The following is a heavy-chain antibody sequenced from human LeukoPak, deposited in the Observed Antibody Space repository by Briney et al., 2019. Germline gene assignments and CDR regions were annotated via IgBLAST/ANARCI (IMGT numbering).Heavy chain of an antibody. D-gene: IGHD2-8*02. CDR2: IIPIFGTA. V-gene: IGHV1-69*05. J-gene: IGHJ6*04. CDR3: ARAVGVLNGMDV. Sequence: SVKVSCKASGGTFSSYAISWVRQAPGQGLEWMGGIIPIFGTANYAQKFQGRVTITTDESTSAAYMELSSLRSEDTAVYYCARAVGVLNGMDVWGKGTTVTVSS. CDR1: GGTFSSYA.